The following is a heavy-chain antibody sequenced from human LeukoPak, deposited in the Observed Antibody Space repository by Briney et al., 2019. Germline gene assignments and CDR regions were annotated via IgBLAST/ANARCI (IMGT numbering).Heavy chain of an antibody. D-gene: IGHD6-19*01. CDR3: AREADSSGWSEFDY. CDR2: IYSGGST. J-gene: IGHJ4*02. V-gene: IGHV3-53*01. CDR1: GFTVSSNY. Sequence: GGSLRLSCAASGFTVSSNYMSWVRQAPGKGLEWVSVIYSGGSTYYADSVKGRFTISRDNSKNTLYLQMNSLRAEDTAVYYCAREADSSGWSEFDYWGQGTLLAVSS.